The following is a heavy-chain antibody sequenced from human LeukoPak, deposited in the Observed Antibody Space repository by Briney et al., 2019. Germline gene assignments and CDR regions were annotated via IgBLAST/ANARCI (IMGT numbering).Heavy chain of an antibody. CDR1: GFTFSSYD. CDR3: ARGAGDPKSIAVAGTRGPPDY. V-gene: IGHV3-13*01. Sequence: GGSLRLSCAASGFTFSSYDMHWVRQATGKGLEWVSAIGTAGDTYYPGSVKGRFTISRENAKNSLYLQMNSLRAGDTAVYYCARGAGDPKSIAVAGTRGPPDYWGQGTLVTVSS. J-gene: IGHJ4*02. D-gene: IGHD6-19*01. CDR2: IGTAGDT.